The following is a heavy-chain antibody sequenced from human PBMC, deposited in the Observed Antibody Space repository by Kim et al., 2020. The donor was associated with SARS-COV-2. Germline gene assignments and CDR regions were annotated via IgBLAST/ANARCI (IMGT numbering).Heavy chain of an antibody. Sequence: GGSLRLSCAASGFTFSSYAMSWVRQAPGKGLEWVSAISGSGGSTYYADSVKGRFTISRDNSKNTLYLQMNSLRAEDTAVYYCAKKGEYCSSTSCYAGRVPRSYGMDVWGQGTTVTVSS. V-gene: IGHV3-23*01. J-gene: IGHJ6*02. D-gene: IGHD2-2*01. CDR2: ISGSGGST. CDR1: GFTFSSYA. CDR3: AKKGEYCSSTSCYAGRVPRSYGMDV.